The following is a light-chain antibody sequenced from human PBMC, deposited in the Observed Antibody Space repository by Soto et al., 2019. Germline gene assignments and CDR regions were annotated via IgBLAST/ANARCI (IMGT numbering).Light chain of an antibody. CDR1: INDIGAYDY. Sequence: QSALTQPPSASGSLGQSVTLSCTGTINDIGAYDYVSWYQQSPGKAPILIIYEVTKRPSGVPDRFSGSKSGNTASLTVSGLQADDEAEYYCSSYVGNSNVVFGGGTKLTVL. V-gene: IGLV2-8*01. CDR2: EVT. CDR3: SSYVGNSNVV. J-gene: IGLJ2*01.